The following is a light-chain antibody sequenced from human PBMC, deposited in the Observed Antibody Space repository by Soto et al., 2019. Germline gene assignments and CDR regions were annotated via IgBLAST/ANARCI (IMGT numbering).Light chain of an antibody. CDR3: QQYNDFQYS. CDR1: QSVGTY. CDR2: DAS. Sequence: EIVLTQSPAILSLSPGERATLSCRASQSVGTYLDWYQQKLGQAPRLLIYDASNRATGIPARFSGSGSGTDFTLTISSLQPVDSATYFCQQYNDFQYSFGPGTKLDI. V-gene: IGKV3-11*01. J-gene: IGKJ2*01.